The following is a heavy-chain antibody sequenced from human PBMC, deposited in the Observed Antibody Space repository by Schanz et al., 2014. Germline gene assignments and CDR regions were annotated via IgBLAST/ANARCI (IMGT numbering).Heavy chain of an antibody. J-gene: IGHJ4*01. CDR2: INSDDTTK. CDR1: GFTVSNNY. V-gene: IGHV3-74*03. D-gene: IGHD7-27*01. CDR3: ARDDVWAFDY. Sequence: EVQVLESGGGLVQPGGSLRLSCAASGFTVSNNYMSWVRQAPGKGLECVSRINSDDTTKTYADSVKGRFTISRDEVKHSVYLQMNSLRDDDTAVYYCARDDVWAFDYWGHGTLVTVSS.